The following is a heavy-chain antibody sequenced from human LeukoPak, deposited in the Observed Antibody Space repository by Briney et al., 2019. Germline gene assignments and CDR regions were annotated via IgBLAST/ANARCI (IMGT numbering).Heavy chain of an antibody. J-gene: IGHJ5*02. CDR2: IYYSGST. CDR3: ARRSPQRPYNWFDP. V-gene: IGHV4-39*07. Sequence: SETLSLTCTVSGGSISSSSYYWGWIRQPPGKGLEWIGSIYYSGSTYYNPSLKSRVTISVDTSKNQFSLKLSSVTAADTAVYYCARRSPQRPYNWFDPWGQGTLVTVSS. D-gene: IGHD6-25*01. CDR1: GGSISSSSYY.